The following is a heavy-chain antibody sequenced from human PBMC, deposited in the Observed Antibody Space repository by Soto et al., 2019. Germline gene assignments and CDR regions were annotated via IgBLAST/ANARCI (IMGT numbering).Heavy chain of an antibody. CDR1: GYTLTDYY. J-gene: IGHJ4*02. Sequence: GASVKVSCKASGYTLTDYYMHWARQAPGQGLEWMGIIKPSGGSTIYEQKFQGRVTITRDTSASTAYMELSSLRSEDTAVYYCARGLNGYLHYFDYWGQGTPVTVSS. V-gene: IGHV1-46*01. CDR3: ARGLNGYLHYFDY. D-gene: IGHD5-18*01. CDR2: IKPSGGST.